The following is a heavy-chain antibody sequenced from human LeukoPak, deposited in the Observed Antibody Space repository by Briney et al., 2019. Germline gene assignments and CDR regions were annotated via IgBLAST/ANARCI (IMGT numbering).Heavy chain of an antibody. Sequence: EASVKVSCKASGYTFTGYYMHWVRQAPGRGLEWMGWINPNSGGTNYAQKFQGRVTMTRDTSISTAYMELSRLRSDDTAVYYCATSGLEQWLAPHAYYFDYWGQGTLVTVSS. CDR3: ATSGLEQWLAPHAYYFDY. V-gene: IGHV1-2*02. CDR1: GYTFTGYY. D-gene: IGHD6-19*01. J-gene: IGHJ4*02. CDR2: INPNSGGT.